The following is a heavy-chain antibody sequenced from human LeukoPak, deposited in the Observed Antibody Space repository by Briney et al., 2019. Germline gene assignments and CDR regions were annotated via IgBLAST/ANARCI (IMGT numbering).Heavy chain of an antibody. Sequence: GASVKVSCKASGYTFTGYYMHWVRQAPGRGLEWMGWINPNSGGTNYAQKFQGRVTMTRDTSISTAHMELSRLRSDDTAVYYCARDYSSSWYSLYYFDYWGQGTLVTVSS. CDR1: GYTFTGYY. CDR3: ARDYSSSWYSLYYFDY. J-gene: IGHJ4*02. CDR2: INPNSGGT. V-gene: IGHV1-2*02. D-gene: IGHD6-13*01.